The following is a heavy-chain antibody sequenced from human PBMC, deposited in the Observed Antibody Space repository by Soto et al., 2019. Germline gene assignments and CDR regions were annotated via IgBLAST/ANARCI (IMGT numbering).Heavy chain of an antibody. Sequence: QVQLVQSGAEVKKPGSSVKVSCKASGDTFRNYAISWVRQAPGQGPEWMGRIIPILGVANYTQKFQDRVTIPADKSTSTAYMELSSLTSEVTAVYYCARVCSGGSCLEYWGQGTLVTVSS. D-gene: IGHD2-15*01. CDR2: IIPILGVA. CDR3: ARVCSGGSCLEY. CDR1: GDTFRNYA. J-gene: IGHJ4*02. V-gene: IGHV1-69*04.